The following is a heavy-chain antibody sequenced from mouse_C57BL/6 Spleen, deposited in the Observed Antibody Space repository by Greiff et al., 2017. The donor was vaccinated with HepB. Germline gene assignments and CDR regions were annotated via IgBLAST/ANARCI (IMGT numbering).Heavy chain of an antibody. D-gene: IGHD3-3*01. V-gene: IGHV14-4*01. Sequence: EVKLMESGAELVRPGASVKLSCTASGFNIKDDYMHWVKQRPEQGLEWIGWIDPENGDTEYASKFQGKATITADTSSNTAYLQLSSLTSEDTAVYYCTTLEGPREFAYWGQGTLVTVSA. CDR1: GFNIKDDY. CDR2: IDPENGDT. CDR3: TTLEGPREFAY. J-gene: IGHJ3*01.